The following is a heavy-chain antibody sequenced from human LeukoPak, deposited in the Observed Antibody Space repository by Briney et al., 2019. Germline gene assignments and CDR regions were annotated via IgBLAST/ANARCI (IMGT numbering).Heavy chain of an antibody. D-gene: IGHD6-13*01. V-gene: IGHV4-31*03. J-gene: IGHJ5*02. CDR2: IYYSGST. CDR1: GGSISSGGYY. CDR3: ARDLARSSSWYNWFDP. Sequence: SQTLSLTCTVSGGSISSGGYYWSWIRQHPGKGLEWIGYIYYSGSTYYNPSLKSRVTMSVDTSKNQFSLKLSSVTAADTAVYYCARDLARSSSWYNWFDPWGQGTLVTVSS.